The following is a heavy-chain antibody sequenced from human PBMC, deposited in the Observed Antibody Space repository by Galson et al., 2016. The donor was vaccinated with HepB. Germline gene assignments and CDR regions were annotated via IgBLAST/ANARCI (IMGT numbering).Heavy chain of an antibody. CDR1: GFSFANYV. Sequence: SLRLSCAASGFSFANYVMSWVRQAPGKGLEWVSHIGGSGGITYYADSVRGRFIITRDDSKSTLYLQMNSLRDDDTAVYYCAGAWIWGQGTKVTVSS. CDR2: IGGSGGIT. J-gene: IGHJ3*02. V-gene: IGHV3-23*01. CDR3: AGAWI.